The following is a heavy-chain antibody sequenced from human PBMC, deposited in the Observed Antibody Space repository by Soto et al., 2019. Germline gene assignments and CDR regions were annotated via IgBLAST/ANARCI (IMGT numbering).Heavy chain of an antibody. J-gene: IGHJ5*02. CDR1: GGSISSSNW. D-gene: IGHD3-10*01. V-gene: IGHV4-4*02. Sequence: SETLSLTCAVSGGSISSSNWWSWVRQPPGKGLEWIGEIYHSGSTNYNPSLKSRVTISVDKSKNQFSLKLSSVTAADTAVYYCARGVTGLLWFGDDLQTNWFDPWGQGTLVTVSS. CDR2: IYHSGST. CDR3: ARGVTGLLWFGDDLQTNWFDP.